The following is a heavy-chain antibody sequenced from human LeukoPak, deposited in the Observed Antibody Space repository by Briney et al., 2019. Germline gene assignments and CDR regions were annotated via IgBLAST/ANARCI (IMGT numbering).Heavy chain of an antibody. J-gene: IGHJ4*02. CDR1: GFTFSAYG. V-gene: IGHV3-30*18. CDR2: ISYDGTNK. Sequence: PGGSLRLSCAASGFTFSAYGMHWVRQAPGKGLEWVAIISYDGTNKYHADSVKGRFTISRDNSKNTLYLQMNSLRAEDTAVFYCAKEITRPNRAVAGLNYWGQGTLVTVSS. CDR3: AKEITRPNRAVAGLNY. D-gene: IGHD6-19*01.